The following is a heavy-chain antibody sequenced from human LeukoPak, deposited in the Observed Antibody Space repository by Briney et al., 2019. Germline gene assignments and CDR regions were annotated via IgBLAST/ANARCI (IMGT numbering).Heavy chain of an antibody. V-gene: IGHV4-39*01. CDR3: ASRMSSGYYFNH. CDR2: IYYSGST. CDR1: GGSISSISYY. Sequence: SETLSLTCTVSGGSISSISYYWGWIRQPPGKGLEWIGSIYYSGSTYYNPSLKSRVTISVDTSKNQFSLKLSSVTAADTAVYYCASRMSSGYYFNHWGQGTLVTVSS. D-gene: IGHD3-22*01. J-gene: IGHJ5*02.